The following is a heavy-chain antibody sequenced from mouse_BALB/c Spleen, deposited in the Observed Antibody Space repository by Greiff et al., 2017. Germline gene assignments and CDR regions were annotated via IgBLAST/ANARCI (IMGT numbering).Heavy chain of an antibody. J-gene: IGHJ4*01. Sequence: EVHLVESGGGLVQPGGSRKLSCAASGFTFSSFGMHWVRQAPEKGLEWVAYISSGSSTIYYADTVKGRFTISRDNPKNTLFLQMTSLRSEDTAMYYCATDNYYAMDYWGQGTSVTVSS. CDR2: ISSGSSTI. CDR1: GFTFSSFG. CDR3: ATDNYYAMDY. V-gene: IGHV5-17*02.